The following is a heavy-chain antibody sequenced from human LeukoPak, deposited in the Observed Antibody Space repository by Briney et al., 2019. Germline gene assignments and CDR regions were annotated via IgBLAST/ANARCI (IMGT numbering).Heavy chain of an antibody. CDR2: IRYDGSNK. V-gene: IGHV3-30*02. CDR3: AKDLTIFGVVIRPFDY. Sequence: GGSLRLSCAASGFTFSSYGMHWVRQAPGKGLEWVAFIRYDGSNKYYADSVKGRFAISRDNSKNTLYLQMNSLRAEDTAVYYCAKDLTIFGVVIRPFDYWGQGTLVTVSS. CDR1: GFTFSSYG. J-gene: IGHJ4*02. D-gene: IGHD3-3*01.